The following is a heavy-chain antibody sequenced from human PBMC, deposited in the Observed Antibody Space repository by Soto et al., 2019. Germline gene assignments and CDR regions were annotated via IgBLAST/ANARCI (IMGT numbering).Heavy chain of an antibody. Sequence: QVQLVQSGAEVKKPGASVKVSCKASGYTFTGYYMHWVRQAPGQGLEWMGWINPNSGGTNYAQKFQGWVTMTRDTFSSTADMGGRGPGSDDTAVYYCAGEWGGGAYGSGSCFDYWGQGTLVTVSS. J-gene: IGHJ4*02. D-gene: IGHD3-10*01. CDR2: INPNSGGT. CDR1: GYTFTGYY. V-gene: IGHV1-2*04. CDR3: AGEWGGGAYGSGSCFDY.